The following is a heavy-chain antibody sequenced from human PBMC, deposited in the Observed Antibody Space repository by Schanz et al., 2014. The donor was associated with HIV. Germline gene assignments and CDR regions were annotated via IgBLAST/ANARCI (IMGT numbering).Heavy chain of an antibody. CDR2: ISGSGGST. CDR3: AKEGYGEGYYGMDV. V-gene: IGHV3-23*01. Sequence: EVQLLESGGGLVQPGGSLRLSCAASGFTFSNYAMSWVRQAPGKGLEWVSAISGSGGSTYYADSVKGRFTISRDNSKNTLYLQMNSLRAEDTAVYYCAKEGYGEGYYGMDVWGQGTTVTVS. J-gene: IGHJ6*02. D-gene: IGHD4-17*01. CDR1: GFTFSNYA.